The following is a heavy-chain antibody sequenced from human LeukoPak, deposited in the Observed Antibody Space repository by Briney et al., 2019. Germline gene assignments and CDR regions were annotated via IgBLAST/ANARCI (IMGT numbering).Heavy chain of an antibody. CDR3: ARGFSYSSGWSERWENAFDI. D-gene: IGHD6-19*01. CDR2: INWNGGST. CDR1: GFTFDDYG. J-gene: IGHJ3*02. V-gene: IGHV3-20*01. Sequence: PGGSLRLSCAASGFTFDDYGMSWVRQAPGKGLEWVSGINWNGGSTGYADSVKGRFTISRDNAKDSLYLQMNSLRAEDTALNHCARGFSYSSGWSERWENAFDIWGQGTMVTVSS.